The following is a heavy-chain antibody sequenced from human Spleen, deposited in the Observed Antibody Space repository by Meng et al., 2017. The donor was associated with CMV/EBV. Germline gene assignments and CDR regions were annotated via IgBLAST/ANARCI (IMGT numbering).Heavy chain of an antibody. D-gene: IGHD1-26*01. CDR3: ARDRSGRAAGAFDI. CDR2: IYYSGST. J-gene: IGHJ3*02. CDR1: GGSISSSSYY. Sequence: SGGSISSSSYYWGWIRQPPGKGLEWIGSIYYSGSTYYNPSLKSRVTISVDTSKNQFSLKLSSVTAADTAVYYCARDRSGRAAGAFDIWGQGTMVTVSS. V-gene: IGHV4-39*07.